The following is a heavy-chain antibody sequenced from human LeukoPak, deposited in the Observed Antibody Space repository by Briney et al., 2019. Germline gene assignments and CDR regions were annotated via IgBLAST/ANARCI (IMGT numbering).Heavy chain of an antibody. V-gene: IGHV3-23*01. Sequence: PGGSLRLSCAASGFTLSSYAMSWVRQAPGKGLEWVSAISGSGGSTYYADSVKGRFTISRDNSKNTLYLQMNSLRAEDTAVYYCAKYRSGSSRKPVFDYWGQGTLVTVSS. D-gene: IGHD1-26*01. J-gene: IGHJ4*02. CDR3: AKYRSGSSRKPVFDY. CDR2: ISGSGGST. CDR1: GFTLSSYA.